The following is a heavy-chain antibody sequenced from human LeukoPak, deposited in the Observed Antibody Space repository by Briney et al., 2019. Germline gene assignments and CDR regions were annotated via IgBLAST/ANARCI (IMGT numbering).Heavy chain of an antibody. CDR2: INHSGST. Sequence: PSETLSLTCAVYGGSFSGYYWSWIRQPPGKGLEWIGEINHSGSTNYNPSLKSRVTISVDTSKNQFSLKLSSVTAADTAVYFCARAEGSGSGAYTLDYWGQGILVTVSS. CDR3: ARAEGSGSGAYTLDY. V-gene: IGHV4-34*01. CDR1: GGSFSGYY. D-gene: IGHD3-10*01. J-gene: IGHJ4*02.